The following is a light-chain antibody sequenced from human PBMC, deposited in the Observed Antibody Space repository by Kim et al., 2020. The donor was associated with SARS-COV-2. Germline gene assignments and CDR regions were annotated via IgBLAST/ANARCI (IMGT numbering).Light chain of an antibody. CDR2: GNN. CDR3: QSYDNSLSVWV. Sequence: QRVTIACTGSSANIGAGSEVHWYQQLPGTAPRLLIFGNNNRPAGVPDRFSGSKAGTSASLAITGLQAEDESAYYCQSYDNSLSVWVFGGGTQLTVL. J-gene: IGLJ3*02. CDR1: SANIGAGSE. V-gene: IGLV1-40*01.